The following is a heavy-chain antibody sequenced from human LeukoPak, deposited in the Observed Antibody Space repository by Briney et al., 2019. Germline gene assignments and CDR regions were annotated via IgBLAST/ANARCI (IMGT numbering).Heavy chain of an antibody. J-gene: IGHJ3*02. V-gene: IGHV1-2*02. CDR1: GYTFTDYY. Sequence: GASVKVSCKASGYTFTDYYIHLVRQAPGQGLEWMGSINSNSGDTKYARKFQGRVTMTRDTSISTAYMELSRLRSDDSAFYYCARDRGIDWGRGAFDIWGQGTVVTVSS. CDR2: INSNSGDT. CDR3: ARDRGIDWGRGAFDI. D-gene: IGHD7-27*01.